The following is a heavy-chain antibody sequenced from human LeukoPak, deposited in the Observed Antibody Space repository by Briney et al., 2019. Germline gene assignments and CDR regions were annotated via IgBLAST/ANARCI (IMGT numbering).Heavy chain of an antibody. J-gene: IGHJ4*02. V-gene: IGHV3-23*01. D-gene: IGHD2/OR15-2a*01. Sequence: GGSLRLSCAASGFTFSSYAMSWVRQAPGKGLEWVSAISGSGGSTYYADSVKGRFTISRDSSKNSLYMQMNSLRAEVTAVYYCARDREYSHFDYWGQGTLVTVSS. CDR2: ISGSGGST. CDR3: ARDREYSHFDY. CDR1: GFTFSSYA.